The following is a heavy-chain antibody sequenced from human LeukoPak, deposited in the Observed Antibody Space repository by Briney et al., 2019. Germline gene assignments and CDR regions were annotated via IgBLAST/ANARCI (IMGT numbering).Heavy chain of an antibody. D-gene: IGHD3-16*01. CDR1: GFTFSSHG. CDR2: IWYDGSNK. Sequence: PGRSLRLSCAASGFTFSSHGMPWVRQAPGKGLEWVAVIWYDGSNKYYADSVKGRFTISRDNSKNTLFLEMNSLRAEDTAVYYCARWGPDKRFDYWGQGALVTVSS. CDR3: ARWGPDKRFDY. V-gene: IGHV3-33*01. J-gene: IGHJ4*02.